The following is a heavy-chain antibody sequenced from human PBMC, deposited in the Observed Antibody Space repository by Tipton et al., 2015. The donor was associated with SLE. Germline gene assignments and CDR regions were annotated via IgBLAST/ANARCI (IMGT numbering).Heavy chain of an antibody. V-gene: IGHV4-61*09. J-gene: IGHJ3*02. CDR1: GGSISSGSYY. CDR2: IYTSGTT. D-gene: IGHD3-10*01. CDR3: ARDSTMLRGTAFDI. Sequence: TLSLTCTVSGGSISSGSYYWSWIRQPAGKGLEWIGYIYTSGTTNYNPSLKSRVTISVDTSKNQFSLRLSSVTAADTAVYYCARDSTMLRGTAFDIWGQGTMVTVSS.